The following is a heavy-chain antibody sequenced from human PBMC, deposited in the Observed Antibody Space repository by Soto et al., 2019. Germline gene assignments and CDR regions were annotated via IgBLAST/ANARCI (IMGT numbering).Heavy chain of an antibody. CDR2: ISSSGSTI. CDR3: ARGPYDYVWGSDPPHFDY. V-gene: IGHV3-11*01. Sequence: PGGSLRLSCAASGFTFSDYYMSWIRQAPGKGLEWVSYISSSGSTIYYADSVKGRFTISRDNAKNSLYLQMNSLRAEDTAVYYWARGPYDYVWGSDPPHFDYWGQGTLVTVSS. CDR1: GFTFSDYY. D-gene: IGHD3-16*02. J-gene: IGHJ4*02.